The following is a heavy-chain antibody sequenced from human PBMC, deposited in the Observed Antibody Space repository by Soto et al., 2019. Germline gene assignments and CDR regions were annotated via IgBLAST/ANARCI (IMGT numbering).Heavy chain of an antibody. J-gene: IGHJ4*02. CDR2: ISYDGSNK. D-gene: IGHD3-22*01. CDR3: AKPQNYYDSSGYYPH. V-gene: IGHV3-30*18. Sequence: ESGGGVVQPGRSLRLSCAASGFTFSSYGMHWVRQAPGKGLEWVAVISYDGSNKYYADSVKGRFTISRDNSKNTLYLQMNSLRAEDTAVYYCAKPQNYYDSSGYYPHWGQGTLVTVSS. CDR1: GFTFSSYG.